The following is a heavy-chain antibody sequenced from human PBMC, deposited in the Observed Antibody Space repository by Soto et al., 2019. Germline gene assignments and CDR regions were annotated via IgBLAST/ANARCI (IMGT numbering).Heavy chain of an antibody. Sequence: PGESLKISCKGSGYSFTSYWIGWVRQMPGKGLELMGIIYPGDSDTKYSPSFQGQVTISADKSINTAYLQWTSLEASDTAMYYCARYCSGGSCYRPSYQFDYWGQGTLVTVSS. D-gene: IGHD2-15*01. CDR1: GYSFTSYW. CDR2: IYPGDSDT. CDR3: ARYCSGGSCYRPSYQFDY. V-gene: IGHV5-51*01. J-gene: IGHJ4*02.